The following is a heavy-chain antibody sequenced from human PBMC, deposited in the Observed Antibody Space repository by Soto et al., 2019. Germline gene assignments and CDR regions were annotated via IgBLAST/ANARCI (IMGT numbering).Heavy chain of an antibody. D-gene: IGHD6-13*01. Sequence: EVQLVESGGGLVQPGRSLRLSCAASGFTFDDYAMHWVRQAPGKGLEWVSGISWNSGSIGYADSVKGRFTISRDNAKNSLYLQMNSLRAEDTALYYCAKVASRSLVPHFDYWGQGTLVTVSS. J-gene: IGHJ4*02. V-gene: IGHV3-9*01. CDR3: AKVASRSLVPHFDY. CDR2: ISWNSGSI. CDR1: GFTFDDYA.